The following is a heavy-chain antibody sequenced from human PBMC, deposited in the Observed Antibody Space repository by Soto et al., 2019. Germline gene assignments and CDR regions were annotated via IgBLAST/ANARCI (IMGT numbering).Heavy chain of an antibody. V-gene: IGHV3-23*01. CDR2: ISGSGGST. CDR3: AKDKESGSYSSFDY. Sequence: GRSLRLSCAASGFTFSSYAMSWVLQAPGKGLAWVSAISGSGGSTYYADSVKGRFTISRDNSKNTLYMQMNSLRAEDTAVYYCAKDKESGSYSSFDYWGQGTLVTVSS. CDR1: GFTFSSYA. D-gene: IGHD1-26*01. J-gene: IGHJ4*02.